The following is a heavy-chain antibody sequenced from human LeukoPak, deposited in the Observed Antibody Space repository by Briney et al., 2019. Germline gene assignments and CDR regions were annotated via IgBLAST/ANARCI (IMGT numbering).Heavy chain of an antibody. D-gene: IGHD3-3*01. V-gene: IGHV4-39*07. J-gene: IGHJ4*02. Sequence: SETLSLTCTVSGGSISSSSYYWGWIRQPPGKGLEWIGSIYYSGSTYYNPSLKSRVTVSVDTSKNQFSLKLSSVTAADTAVYYCARRRAGDYDFWSGYNYWGQGTLVTVSS. CDR1: GGSISSSSYY. CDR2: IYYSGST. CDR3: ARRRAGDYDFWSGYNY.